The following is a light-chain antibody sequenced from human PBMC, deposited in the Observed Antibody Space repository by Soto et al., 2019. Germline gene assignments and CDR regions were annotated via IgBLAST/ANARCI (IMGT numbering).Light chain of an antibody. Sequence: QSALIQPPSAAGSPGQAGAISCTGTTSDVGGYNYVSWYQQHPGKAPKLMIYEVSKRPSGVPDRFSGSKSGNTASLTVSGLQAEDEADYYCRSYAGSNNVVFGGGTKLTVL. J-gene: IGLJ2*01. CDR2: EVS. CDR1: TSDVGGYNY. V-gene: IGLV2-8*01. CDR3: RSYAGSNNVV.